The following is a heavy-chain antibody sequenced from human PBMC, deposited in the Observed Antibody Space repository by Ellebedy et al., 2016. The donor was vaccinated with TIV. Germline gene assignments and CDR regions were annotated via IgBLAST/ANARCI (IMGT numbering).Heavy chain of an antibody. J-gene: IGHJ4*02. CDR3: TRVRGRGSGDDY. CDR2: ISANSDKI. Sequence: GGSLRLXXAASGFTFRNDWMNWVRQAPGKGLEWVSYISANSDKIVYADSVRGRFTISRDNAKNSVYLQMNSLRNEDTAVYYCTRVRGRGSGDDYWGRGTLVTVSS. D-gene: IGHD1-26*01. CDR1: GFTFRNDW. V-gene: IGHV3-48*02.